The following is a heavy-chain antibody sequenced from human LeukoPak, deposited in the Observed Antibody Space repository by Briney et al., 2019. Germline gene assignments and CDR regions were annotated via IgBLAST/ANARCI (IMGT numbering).Heavy chain of an antibody. CDR2: IGRGGDTI. D-gene: IGHD3-9*01. CDR3: ARDDYYFDSHGGGTREFDT. V-gene: IGHV3-48*01. Sequence: GGSLRLSCAASGFTFSNYNMNWVRQAPGKGLEWVSFIGRGGDTIYYADSVKGRLTISRDNAKSSLYLQMNSLRTEDTALYYCARDDYYFDSHGGGTREFDTWGQGTMLIVSS. CDR1: GFTFSNYN. J-gene: IGHJ3*02.